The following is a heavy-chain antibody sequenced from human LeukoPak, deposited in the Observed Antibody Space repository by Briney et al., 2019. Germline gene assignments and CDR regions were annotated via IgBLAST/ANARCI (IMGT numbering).Heavy chain of an antibody. J-gene: IGHJ3*02. D-gene: IGHD4-17*01. V-gene: IGHV2-5*01. CDR3: ARRTGGDYRGHAFDI. Sequence: SGPTLVTPTQTLTLTCTFSGFSLSTSGVGVGWTRQPPGKALEWLAPIYWNDDKRYSPSLKSRLAITKDTSKNQVVLTMTNMDPVDTATYYCARRTGGDYRGHAFDIWGQGTMVTVSS. CDR2: IYWNDDK. CDR1: GFSLSTSGVG.